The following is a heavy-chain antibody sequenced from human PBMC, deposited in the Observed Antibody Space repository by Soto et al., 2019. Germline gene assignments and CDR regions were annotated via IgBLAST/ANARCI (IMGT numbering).Heavy chain of an antibody. D-gene: IGHD2-8*01. Sequence: EVQLVESGGDLVQPGGSLRLSCVASGFTFNTYWMSWVRQAPGKGLEWVANIKEDGSDKYYVDSVKGRFTISRDNAKNLLYLQMNSLGDGDTAMSYCARCTRGRSCHYCGQGTLVSVSS. J-gene: IGHJ4*02. V-gene: IGHV3-7*01. CDR2: IKEDGSDK. CDR3: ARCTRGRSCHY. CDR1: GFTFNTYW.